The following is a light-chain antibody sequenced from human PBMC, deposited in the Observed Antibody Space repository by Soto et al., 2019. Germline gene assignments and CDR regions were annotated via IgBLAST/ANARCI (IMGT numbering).Light chain of an antibody. CDR2: SNT. J-gene: IGLJ2*01. V-gene: IGLV1-47*02. CDR1: NSNIGRNN. CDR3: ATWDDSLSGVV. Sequence: QSVLTHPPSASGAPGQRVTISCSGSNSNIGRNNVYWYQQLPGTAPKLLIYSNTQRPSGVPDRISGSKSGTSASLAISGLRSEDEADYYCATWDDSLSGVVFGGGTKLTVL.